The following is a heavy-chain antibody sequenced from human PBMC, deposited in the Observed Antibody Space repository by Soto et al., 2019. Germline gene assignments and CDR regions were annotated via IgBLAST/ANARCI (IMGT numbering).Heavy chain of an antibody. CDR3: ASWVAVAGRGYFDY. J-gene: IGHJ4*02. CDR2: ISAYNGNT. V-gene: IGHV1-18*04. Sequence: ASVKVSCKASGYTFTSYGISWVRQAPGQGLEWMGWISAYNGNTNYAQKLQGRVTMTTDTSTSTAYMELRSLRSDDTAVYYCASWVAVAGRGYFDYWGQGTLVTFSS. D-gene: IGHD6-19*01. CDR1: GYTFTSYG.